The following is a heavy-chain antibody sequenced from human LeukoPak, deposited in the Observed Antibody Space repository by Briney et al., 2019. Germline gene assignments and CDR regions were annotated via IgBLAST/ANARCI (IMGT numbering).Heavy chain of an antibody. Sequence: GGSLRLSCAASGFTFSSYSMNWVRQAPGKGLEWVSSISSSSSYIYYADSVKGRFTISRDNAKNSLYLQMNSLRAEDTAVYYCAYCSGGTCYYFDYWGQGTLVTVSS. J-gene: IGHJ4*02. V-gene: IGHV3-21*01. CDR1: GFTFSSYS. CDR3: AYCSGGTCYYFDY. D-gene: IGHD2-15*01. CDR2: ISSSSSYI.